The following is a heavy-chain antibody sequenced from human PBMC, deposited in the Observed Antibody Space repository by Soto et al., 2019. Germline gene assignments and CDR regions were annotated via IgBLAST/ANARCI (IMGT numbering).Heavy chain of an antibody. D-gene: IGHD3-22*01. V-gene: IGHV3-23*01. Sequence: GGSLRLSCAASGFTFSSYAMSWVRQAPGKGLEWVSAISGSGGSTYYADSVKGRFTISRDNSKNTLYLQMKSMRAEDTPVYYCEKDSDYDSSYWGQGTLVTVSS. CDR2: ISGSGGST. CDR1: GFTFSSYA. CDR3: EKDSDYDSSY. J-gene: IGHJ4*02.